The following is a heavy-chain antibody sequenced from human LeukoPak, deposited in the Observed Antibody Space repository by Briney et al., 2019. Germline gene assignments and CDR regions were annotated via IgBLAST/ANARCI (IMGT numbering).Heavy chain of an antibody. V-gene: IGHV4-59*08. J-gene: IGHJ4*02. D-gene: IGHD2-8*01. CDR3: ARSSSEVYHVPLDY. Sequence: SETLSLTCTVSGGSISSYYWSWIRQPPGKGLEWIGYIYYSGSTNYNPSLKSRVTISVDTSKNQFSLKLSSVTAADTAVYYCARSSSEVYHVPLDYWGQGTLVTVSS. CDR2: IYYSGST. CDR1: GGSISSYY.